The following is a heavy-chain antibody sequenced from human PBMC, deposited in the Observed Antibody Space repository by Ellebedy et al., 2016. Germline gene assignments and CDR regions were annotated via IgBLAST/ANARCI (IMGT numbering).Heavy chain of an antibody. J-gene: IGHJ5*02. V-gene: IGHV5-51*01. CDR1: GYSFTSYW. CDR3: ARRGGYSYGYNWFDP. D-gene: IGHD5-18*01. Sequence: GGSLRLSCKGSGYSFTSYWIGWVRQMPGKGLEWMGIIYPGDSDTRYSPSFQGQVTISADKSISTAYLQWSSLKASDTAMYYCARRGGYSYGYNWFDPWGQGTLVTVSS. CDR2: IYPGDSDT.